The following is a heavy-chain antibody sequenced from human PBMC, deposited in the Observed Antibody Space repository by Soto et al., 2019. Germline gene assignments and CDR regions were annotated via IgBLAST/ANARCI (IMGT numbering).Heavy chain of an antibody. Sequence: SVKVSCKASGGTFSSYAISWVRQAPGQGLEWMGGIIPIFGTANYAQKFQGRVTITADESTSTAYMELSSLRSEDTAVHYCAGGGYSGYDFYYYGMDVWGQGTTVTVSS. D-gene: IGHD5-12*01. CDR3: AGGGYSGYDFYYYGMDV. V-gene: IGHV1-69*13. J-gene: IGHJ6*02. CDR2: IIPIFGTA. CDR1: GGTFSSYA.